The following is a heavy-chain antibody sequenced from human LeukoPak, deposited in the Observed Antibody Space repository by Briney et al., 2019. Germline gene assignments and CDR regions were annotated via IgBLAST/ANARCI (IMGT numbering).Heavy chain of an antibody. CDR3: ARDTTSTSLYCSSTSCQLDY. CDR2: ISSSSSYI. V-gene: IGHV3-21*01. J-gene: IGHJ4*02. D-gene: IGHD2-2*01. Sequence: GGSLRLSCAASGFTFSSYSMNWVRQAPGKGLEWVSSISSSSSYIYYADSVKGRFTISRDNAKNSLYLQMNSLRAEDTAVYYCARDTTSTSLYCSSTSCQLDYWGQGTLVTVSS. CDR1: GFTFSSYS.